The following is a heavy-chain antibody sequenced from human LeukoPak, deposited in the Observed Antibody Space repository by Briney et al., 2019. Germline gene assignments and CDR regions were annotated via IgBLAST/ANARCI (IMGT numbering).Heavy chain of an antibody. CDR1: GITFSSYS. J-gene: IGHJ6*02. Sequence: GGSLRLSCAASGITFSSYSMNWVRQAPGKGLEWVSYISGSGSTIYYADSVKGRFTISRDNAKNSLYLQMNSLRDEDTAAYYCFYYYYGMDVWGQGTTVTVSS. CDR2: ISGSGSTI. CDR3: FYYYYGMDV. V-gene: IGHV3-48*02.